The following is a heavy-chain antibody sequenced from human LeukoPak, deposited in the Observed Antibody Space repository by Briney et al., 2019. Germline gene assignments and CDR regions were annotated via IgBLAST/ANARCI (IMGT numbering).Heavy chain of an antibody. J-gene: IGHJ4*02. CDR2: IYFSGSA. CDR1: GGSFSGYY. D-gene: IGHD3-9*01. V-gene: IGHV4-59*01. Sequence: SETLSLTCAVYGGSFSGYYWSWIRQPPGKGLEWVGYIYFSGSANYNHSLQSRVSISVATSRNQFSLKLSSVTAADTAVYYCARESPYYDILTGYYPGRNYFDYWGQGTLVTVSS. CDR3: ARESPYYDILTGYYPGRNYFDY.